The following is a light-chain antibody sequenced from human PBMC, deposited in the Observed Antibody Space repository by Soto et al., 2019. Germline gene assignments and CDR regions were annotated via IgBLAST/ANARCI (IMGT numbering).Light chain of an antibody. J-gene: IGKJ2*01. V-gene: IGKV1-6*01. Sequence: AIQMTQSPSSLSASLGDRVTITCRASQDIRKDLAWYQQKPGKAPQILIYGASTLQSGVASRFSGSGSGTDSTLTISSLQPEDSAGYYCLQDYSYPFTFGQGTKVDI. CDR2: GAS. CDR1: QDIRKD. CDR3: LQDYSYPFT.